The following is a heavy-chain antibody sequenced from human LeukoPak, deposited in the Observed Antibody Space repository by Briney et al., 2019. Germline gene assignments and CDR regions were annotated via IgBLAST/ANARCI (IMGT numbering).Heavy chain of an antibody. J-gene: IGHJ6*03. Sequence: GGSLRLSCAASGFTFSSYSMNWVRQAPGKGLEWVSSISSSSSYIYYADSVKGRFTISRDNAKNSLCLQMNSLRAEDTAVYYCARGSEQNYDYVWGSYYYYYMDVWGKGTTVTISS. CDR3: ARGSEQNYDYVWGSYYYYYMDV. D-gene: IGHD3-16*01. CDR2: ISSSSSYI. CDR1: GFTFSSYS. V-gene: IGHV3-21*01.